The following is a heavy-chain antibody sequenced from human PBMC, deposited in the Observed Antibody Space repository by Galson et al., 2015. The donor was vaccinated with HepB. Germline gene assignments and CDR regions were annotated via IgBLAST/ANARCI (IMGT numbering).Heavy chain of an antibody. V-gene: IGHV3-7*03. D-gene: IGHD6-13*01. J-gene: IGHJ4*02. CDR3: ATGAAAGTGYLEY. CDR2: IKEDGSQK. CDR1: GFTFSTNW. Sequence: SLRLSCAASGFTFSTNWMSWVRQAPGKGLEWVANIKEDGSQKDYVDSVKGRVTMTRDTSITTAHMELSGLRSDDTAVYYCATGAAAGTGYLEYWGQGTRVTVSS.